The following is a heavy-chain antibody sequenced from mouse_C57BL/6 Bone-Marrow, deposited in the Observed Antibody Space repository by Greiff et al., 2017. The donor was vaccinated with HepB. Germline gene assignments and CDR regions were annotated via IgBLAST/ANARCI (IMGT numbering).Heavy chain of an antibody. J-gene: IGHJ2*01. CDR1: GFTFSSYA. CDR2: ISDGGSYT. Sequence: DVKLVESGGGLVKPGGSLKLSCAASGFTFSSYAMSWVRQTPEKRLEWVATISDGGSYTYYTDNVKGRFTISRDNAKNNLYLQMSHLKSEDTAMYYCARDRNGYADFDYWGQGTTLTVSS. CDR3: ARDRNGYADFDY. D-gene: IGHD2-2*01. V-gene: IGHV5-4*01.